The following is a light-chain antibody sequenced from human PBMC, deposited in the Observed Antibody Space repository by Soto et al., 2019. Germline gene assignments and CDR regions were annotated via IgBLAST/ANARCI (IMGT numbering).Light chain of an antibody. J-gene: IGKJ1*01. CDR1: QSASGSY. Sequence: EIVLTQSPGTLSLSPGERATLSCRASQSASGSYLAWYQQKPGQAPRLLIYGASSRVTGIPDRFSGSGFGTNITLTISRLEPEDCAVNYRQQYGSSPRSWTFGQGTKVEI. CDR2: GAS. V-gene: IGKV3-20*01. CDR3: QQYGSSPRSWT.